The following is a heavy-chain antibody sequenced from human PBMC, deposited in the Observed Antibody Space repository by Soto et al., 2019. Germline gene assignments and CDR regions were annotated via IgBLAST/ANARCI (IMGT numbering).Heavy chain of an antibody. V-gene: IGHV4-38-2*01. CDR3: ARVNLVYSYNYNYGMDV. CDR1: GYSISSGYY. D-gene: IGHD5-18*01. CDR2: IYHSGST. Sequence: PSETVSLTCAVSGYSISSGYYWGWIRQPPGKGLEWIGSIYHSGSTYYNPSLKSRVTISVDTSKNQFSLKLSSVTAADTAVYYCARVNLVYSYNYNYGMDVWGQGTTVTVSS. J-gene: IGHJ6*02.